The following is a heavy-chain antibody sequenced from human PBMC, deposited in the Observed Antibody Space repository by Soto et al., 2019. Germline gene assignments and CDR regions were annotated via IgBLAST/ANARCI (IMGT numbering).Heavy chain of an antibody. CDR2: TYYRSRWYN. CDR1: GDSVPSNSAA. V-gene: IGHV6-1*01. J-gene: IGHJ4*02. Sequence: PSQTLSLTCAISGDSVPSNSAAWNWIRQSPSRGLEWLGRTYYRSRWYNDYAVSVKSRITINADTSRNQFSLQLNSVTLEDTAVYYCARRVTTGSIYWGQGTLVTVSS. CDR3: ARRVTTGSIY. D-gene: IGHD4-17*01.